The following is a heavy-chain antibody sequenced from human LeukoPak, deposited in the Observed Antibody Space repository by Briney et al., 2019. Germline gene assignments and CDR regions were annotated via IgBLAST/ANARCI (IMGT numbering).Heavy chain of an antibody. CDR1: GFTFSNYG. CDR2: IWYDGSKK. D-gene: IGHD4-17*01. Sequence: GGSLRLSCAASGFTFSNYGIHRVRQAPGEGLKWVAVIWYDGSKKYYADSVKGRFTISRDNSKNTLYLQMNSLTADDTAEYYCARETGYGDYKGGYGMDVWGQGTTVTVSS. J-gene: IGHJ6*02. CDR3: ARETGYGDYKGGYGMDV. V-gene: IGHV3-33*01.